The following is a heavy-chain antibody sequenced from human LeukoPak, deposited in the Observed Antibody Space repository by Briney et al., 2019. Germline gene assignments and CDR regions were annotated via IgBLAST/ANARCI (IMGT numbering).Heavy chain of an antibody. D-gene: IGHD3-22*01. Sequence: PGGSLRLSCEVSGFIFTNYWMSWVRQAPGKGLEWVGNIRQDGDEKSYVDSVKGRFTISRDNAKNSLYLQMNSLRAEDTAVYYCARDRLAFDIWGQGTMVTVSS. CDR3: ARDRLAFDI. V-gene: IGHV3-7*01. J-gene: IGHJ3*02. CDR2: IRQDGDEK. CDR1: GFIFTNYW.